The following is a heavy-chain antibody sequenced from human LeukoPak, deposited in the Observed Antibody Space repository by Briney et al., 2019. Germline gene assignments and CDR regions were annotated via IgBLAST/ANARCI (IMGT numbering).Heavy chain of an antibody. CDR2: IYPDDSDT. CDR3: ARLSSTSQPFDP. CDR1: GYSFASYW. D-gene: IGHD2-2*01. V-gene: IGHV5-51*01. J-gene: IGHJ5*02. Sequence: GESLKISCNGSGYSFASYWIAWTRQMPGKGLEWMGIIYPDDSDTRYSPSFQGQVTISDDKSISTAYLQWSGLKASDAAVYYCARLSSTSQPFDPWGQGTLVTVSS.